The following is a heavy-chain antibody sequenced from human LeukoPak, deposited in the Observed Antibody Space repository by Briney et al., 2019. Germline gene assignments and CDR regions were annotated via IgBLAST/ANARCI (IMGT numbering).Heavy chain of an antibody. D-gene: IGHD5-12*01. J-gene: IGHJ4*02. CDR1: GGSFSGYY. V-gene: IGHV4-34*01. CDR3: ARGRYSGYDWVY. Sequence: PSETLSLTCAVYGGSFSGYYWSWIRQPPGKGLEWIGEINHSGSTNYNPSLKSRVAISVDTSMNQFSLKLSSVTAADTAVYYCARGRYSGYDWVYWGQGTLVTVSS. CDR2: INHSGST.